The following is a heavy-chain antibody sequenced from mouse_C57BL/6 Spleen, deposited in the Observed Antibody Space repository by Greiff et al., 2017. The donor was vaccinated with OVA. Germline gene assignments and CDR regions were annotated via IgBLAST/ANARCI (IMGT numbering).Heavy chain of an antibody. Sequence: EVNVVESGGGLVKPGGSLKLSCAASGFTFSSYTMSWVRQTPEKRLEWVATISGGGGNTYYPDSVKGRFTISRDNAKNTLYLQMSSLRSEDTALYYCARQGGYSPYYAMDYWSQGTSVTVSS. CDR3: ARQGGYSPYYAMDY. D-gene: IGHD2-3*01. V-gene: IGHV5-9*01. CDR2: ISGGGGNT. J-gene: IGHJ4*01. CDR1: GFTFSSYT.